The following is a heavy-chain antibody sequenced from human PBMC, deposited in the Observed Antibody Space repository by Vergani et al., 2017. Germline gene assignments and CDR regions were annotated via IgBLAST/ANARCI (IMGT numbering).Heavy chain of an antibody. CDR1: GGSFSAYY. Sequence: VQLQQRGAGLLKPSETLSLTCAVYGGSFSAYYWSWSRQPPGKGLEWIGEIIHSGITNYNPSLKSRVTISVDTSKNQLSVMLCSVTAADTAGYYCAREAHNYDYWGQGTLVTVSS. V-gene: IGHV4-34*12. CDR3: AREAHNYDY. D-gene: IGHD5-24*01. CDR2: IIHSGIT. J-gene: IGHJ4*02.